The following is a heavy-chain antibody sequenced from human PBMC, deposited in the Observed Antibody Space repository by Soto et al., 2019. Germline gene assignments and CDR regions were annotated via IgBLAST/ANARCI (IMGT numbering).Heavy chain of an antibody. CDR2: ISGSGGST. V-gene: IGHV3-23*01. D-gene: IGHD3-22*01. Sequence: GGSLRLSCAASGFTFRSYAMSWVRQAPGKGLEWVSAISGSGGSTYYADSVKGRFTISRDNSKNTLYLQMNSLRAEDTAVYYCAKESRITMIVVVTRRVWFDPWGQGTLVTVSS. J-gene: IGHJ5*02. CDR3: AKESRITMIVVVTRRVWFDP. CDR1: GFTFRSYA.